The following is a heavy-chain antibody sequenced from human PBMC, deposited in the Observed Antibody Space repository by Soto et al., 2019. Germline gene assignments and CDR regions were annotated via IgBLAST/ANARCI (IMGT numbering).Heavy chain of an antibody. V-gene: IGHV4-30-4*01. CDR1: GASVSSGDYY. CDR2: IYSSGST. CDR3: ARRVTGGGERFDP. D-gene: IGHD7-27*01. J-gene: IGHJ5*02. Sequence: QVQLQVSGPGLVEPSQTLSLTCTVSGASVSSGDYYWTWIRQPPGKDLEWIGYIYSSGSTNYNPSLRSRVTMSKDTSRNPFSLNLSFVTAADTAVYYCARRVTGGGERFDPWGQGTLVTVSS.